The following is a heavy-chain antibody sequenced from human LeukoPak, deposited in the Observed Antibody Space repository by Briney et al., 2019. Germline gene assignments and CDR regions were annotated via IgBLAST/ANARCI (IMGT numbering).Heavy chain of an antibody. J-gene: IGHJ3*02. D-gene: IGHD2-8*01. CDR3: ASQDRVVLMANDAFDI. V-gene: IGHV1-8*02. Sequence: ASVKVSCKASGYTFTNYGISWVRQATGQGLEWMGWMNPNSGNTGYAQKFQGRVTMTRNTSISTAYMELSSLRSEDTAVYYCASQDRVVLMANDAFDIWGQGTMVTVSS. CDR1: GYTFTNYG. CDR2: MNPNSGNT.